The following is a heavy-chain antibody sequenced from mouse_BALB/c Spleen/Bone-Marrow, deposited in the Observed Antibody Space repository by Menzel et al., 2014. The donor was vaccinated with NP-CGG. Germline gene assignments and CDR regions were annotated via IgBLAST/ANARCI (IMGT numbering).Heavy chain of an antibody. Sequence: EVQRVESGGGLVQPGGSRELSCAASGFTFSSFGMHWVRQAPEKGLEWVAYISSGSSTIYYADTVKGRFTISRDNPKNTLFLQMTSLRSEDTAMYYCARGGNYAWFAYWGQGTLVTVSA. CDR1: GFTFSSFG. V-gene: IGHV5-17*02. D-gene: IGHD2-1*01. CDR3: ARGGNYAWFAY. CDR2: ISSGSSTI. J-gene: IGHJ3*01.